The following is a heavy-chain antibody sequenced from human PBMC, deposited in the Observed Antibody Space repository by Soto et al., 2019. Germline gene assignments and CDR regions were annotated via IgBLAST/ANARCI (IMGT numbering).Heavy chain of an antibody. CDR2: IYYTGST. J-gene: IGHJ4*02. CDR1: GGSISSYY. D-gene: IGHD4-17*01. CDR3: ASLFYGDYKYDY. V-gene: IGHV4-59*01. Sequence: PSETLSLTCTVSGGSISSYYRSWMRQPPGKLLEWIGYIYYTGSTNYNPSLMIRVTILVYTSKNQFFLKLSSVTSADTAVYYCASLFYGDYKYDYWGQGTLVTVSS.